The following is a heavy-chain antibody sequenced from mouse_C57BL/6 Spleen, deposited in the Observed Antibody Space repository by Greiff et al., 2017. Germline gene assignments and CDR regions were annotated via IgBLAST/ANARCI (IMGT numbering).Heavy chain of an antibody. CDR3: ARTKLGRDWYFDV. D-gene: IGHD4-1*01. CDR1: GYTFTSYW. V-gene: IGHV1-61*01. Sequence: VQLQQPGAELVRPGSSVKLSCKASGYTFTSYWMDWVKQRPGQGLEWIGNIYPSDSETHYNQKFKDKATLTVDKSSSTAYMQISSLTSEDSAVYYCARTKLGRDWYFDVWGTGTTVTVSS. CDR2: IYPSDSET. J-gene: IGHJ1*03.